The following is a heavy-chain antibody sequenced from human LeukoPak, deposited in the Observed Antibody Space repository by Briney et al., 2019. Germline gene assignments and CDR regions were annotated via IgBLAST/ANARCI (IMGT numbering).Heavy chain of an antibody. CDR2: IYYSGST. V-gene: IGHV4-59*01. CDR1: GGSISSYY. CDR3: ARESTHYGVLWFGEFTD. Sequence: PSETLSLTCTVSGGSISSYYWSWIRQPPGKGLKWIGYIYYSGSTNYNPSLKSRVTISVDTSKNQFSLKLSSVTAADTAVYYCARESTHYGVLWFGEFTDWGQGTLVTVSS. J-gene: IGHJ4*02. D-gene: IGHD3-10*01.